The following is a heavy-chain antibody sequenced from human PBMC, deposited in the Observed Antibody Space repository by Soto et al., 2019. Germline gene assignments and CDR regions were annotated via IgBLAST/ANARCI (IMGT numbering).Heavy chain of an antibody. D-gene: IGHD6-6*01. CDR2: ISSGAITI. J-gene: IGHJ4*02. Sequence: GGSLRLSCAASGFTFSDYYMNWIRQAPGKGLEWVSYISSGAITIYYADSVKGRFTISRDNAKNSLYLQMNSLRAEDTAVYYCAGQYSSSSVEFWGQGTLVTSPQ. CDR3: AGQYSSSSVEF. CDR1: GFTFSDYY. V-gene: IGHV3-11*01.